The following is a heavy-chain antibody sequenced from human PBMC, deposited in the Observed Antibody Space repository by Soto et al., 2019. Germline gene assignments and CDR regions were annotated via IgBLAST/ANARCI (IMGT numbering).Heavy chain of an antibody. D-gene: IGHD3-16*02. J-gene: IGHJ3*02. CDR1: GFTFSSYS. CDR3: ARDGDYVWVSYRWSDAFDI. Sequence: EVQLVESGGGLVKPGGSLRLSCAASGFTFSSYSMNWVRQAPGKGLEWVSSISSSSSYIYYADSVKGRFTISRDNAKNSLYLQMNSLRAEDTAVYYCARDGDYVWVSYRWSDAFDIWGQGTMVTVSS. CDR2: ISSSSSYI. V-gene: IGHV3-21*01.